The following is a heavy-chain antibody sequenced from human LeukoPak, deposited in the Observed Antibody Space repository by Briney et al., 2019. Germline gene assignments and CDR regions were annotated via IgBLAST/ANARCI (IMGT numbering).Heavy chain of an antibody. Sequence: GGSLRLSCAASGFTFSNYGMHWVRQAPGKGLEWVAVISYDGSNKYFADSVKGRSTISRDNSKNTLYVQMNSLRTEDTAVYYCAKDYRVEYSGSFDYWGQGTLVTVSS. V-gene: IGHV3-30*18. CDR1: GFTFSNYG. CDR2: ISYDGSNK. D-gene: IGHD1-26*01. J-gene: IGHJ4*02. CDR3: AKDYRVEYSGSFDY.